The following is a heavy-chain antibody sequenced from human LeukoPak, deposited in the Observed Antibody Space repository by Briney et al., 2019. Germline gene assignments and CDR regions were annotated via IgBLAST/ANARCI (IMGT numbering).Heavy chain of an antibody. CDR1: RCTFTSYD. D-gene: IGHD2/OR15-2a*01. J-gene: IGHJ6*02. V-gene: IGHV1-8*01. CDR3: ARQVPSMVRDGMDV. CDR2: MNPNSGNT. Sequence: ASVKVSCKASRCTFTSYDINWVRQATGQGLEWMGWMNPNSGNTGYAQKFQGRVAMTRNTSISTAYMELSSLRSEETAVYYCARQVPSMVRDGMDVWGQGTTVTVSS.